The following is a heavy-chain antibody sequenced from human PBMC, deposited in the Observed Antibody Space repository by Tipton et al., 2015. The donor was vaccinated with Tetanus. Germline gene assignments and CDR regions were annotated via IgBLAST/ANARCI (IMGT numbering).Heavy chain of an antibody. J-gene: IGHJ5*02. D-gene: IGHD4-17*01. CDR1: GGSISSYY. CDR3: ARDLVTTPNWELDP. V-gene: IGHV4-4*07. CDR2: IYTSGST. Sequence: TLSLTCTVSGGSISSYYWSWIRQPAGKGLEWIGRIYTSGSTNYNPSLKSRLTMSVDTSKNQFSLRLNSVTAADTAVYYCARDLVTTPNWELDPWGQGTLVTVSS.